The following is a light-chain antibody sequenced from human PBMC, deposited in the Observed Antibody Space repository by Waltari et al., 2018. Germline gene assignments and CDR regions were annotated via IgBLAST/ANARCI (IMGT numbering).Light chain of an antibody. CDR3: QQRDDWPPMYT. CDR1: RSVSSS. CDR2: DSS. Sequence: ETVLTQSPATLSLSPGERATLSCRASRSVSSSLAWYQQKPGQAPRLLIYDSSNRVTGIPARFSGSGSGTDFTLTISSLEPEDFAVYYCQQRDDWPPMYTFGQGTKLEIK. J-gene: IGKJ2*01. V-gene: IGKV3-11*01.